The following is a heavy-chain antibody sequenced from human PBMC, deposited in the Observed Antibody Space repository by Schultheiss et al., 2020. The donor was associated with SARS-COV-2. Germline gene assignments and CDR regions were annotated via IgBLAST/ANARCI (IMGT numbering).Heavy chain of an antibody. CDR1: GFTFSSYS. V-gene: IGHV3-48*02. D-gene: IGHD5-18*01. Sequence: GGSLRLSCATSGFTFSSYSMIWVRQAPGKGLEWVSYISSSSSTIYYADSVKDRFTISRDNAKNSLYLHMNSLTDEDTATYYCATVKGLQEWFISDFWGQGTLVTVSS. CDR3: ATVKGLQEWFISDF. CDR2: ISSSSSTI. J-gene: IGHJ4*02.